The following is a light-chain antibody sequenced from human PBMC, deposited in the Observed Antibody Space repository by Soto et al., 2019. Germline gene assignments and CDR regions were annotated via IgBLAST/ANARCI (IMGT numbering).Light chain of an antibody. Sequence: QSVLTQPPSASGTPGQRVTISCSGSDSDIGSNTVNWYQHLPGTAPRLLIYSDYQRPSGVPDRFSGSKSGTSASLAISGLDSDDEADYYCATWDDSLIAYVFGTGTKLTVL. CDR1: DSDIGSNT. J-gene: IGLJ1*01. V-gene: IGLV1-44*01. CDR3: ATWDDSLIAYV. CDR2: SDY.